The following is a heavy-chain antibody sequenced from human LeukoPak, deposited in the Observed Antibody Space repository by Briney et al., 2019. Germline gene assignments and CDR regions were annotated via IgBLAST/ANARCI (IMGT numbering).Heavy chain of an antibody. CDR3: VVGRGITGTTRLGDAFDI. CDR2: ISSNGGST. D-gene: IGHD1-7*01. J-gene: IGHJ3*02. Sequence: SCKASGGTFSSYAMHWVRQAPGKGLEYVSAISSNGGSTYYANSAKGRFTISRDNSKNTLYLQMGSLRAEDMAVYYCVVGRGITGTTRLGDAFDIWGQGTMVTVSS. V-gene: IGHV3-64*01. CDR1: GGTFSSYA.